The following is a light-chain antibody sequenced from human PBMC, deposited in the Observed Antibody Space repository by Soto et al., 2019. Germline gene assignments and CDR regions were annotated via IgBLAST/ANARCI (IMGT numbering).Light chain of an antibody. CDR2: GAS. J-gene: IGKJ1*01. V-gene: IGKV3-20*01. CDR1: QSVSSSY. Sequence: EIVLTQSPGTLSLSPGERATLSCRASQSVSSSYLAWYQQKTGQAPRLLIYGASSRAAGIPDRFSGSESGTDLTLTISRLEPEDFAVYYCQKYGSSPWTCGQGTKVDIK. CDR3: QKYGSSPWT.